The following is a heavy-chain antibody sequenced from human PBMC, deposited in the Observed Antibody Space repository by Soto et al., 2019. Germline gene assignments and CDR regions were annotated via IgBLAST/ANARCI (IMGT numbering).Heavy chain of an antibody. J-gene: IGHJ6*02. CDR1: GGTFSSYA. CDR3: AREPLLLYYGDYIGGGMDV. V-gene: IGHV1-69*13. CDR2: IIPIFGTA. D-gene: IGHD3-10*01. Sequence: ASVKVSCKASGGTFSSYAISWVRQAPGQGLEWMGGIIPIFGTANYAQKFQGRVTINADESTSTAYMELSSLRSEDTAVYYCAREPLLLYYGDYIGGGMDVWGQGTTVTVSS.